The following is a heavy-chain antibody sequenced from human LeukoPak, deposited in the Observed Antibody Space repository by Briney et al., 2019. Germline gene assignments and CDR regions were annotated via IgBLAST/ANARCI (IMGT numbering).Heavy chain of an antibody. Sequence: GGSLRLSCAASGFTFSSYAMSWVRQAPGKGLEWVSAISSSGGSTYYADSVKGRFTTSRDNSKNTLYLQMNSLRADDSAVYFCAEGGIAVTGDFDYWGQGTLVTVSS. D-gene: IGHD6-19*01. V-gene: IGHV3-23*01. CDR2: ISSSGGST. J-gene: IGHJ4*02. CDR3: AEGGIAVTGDFDY. CDR1: GFTFSSYA.